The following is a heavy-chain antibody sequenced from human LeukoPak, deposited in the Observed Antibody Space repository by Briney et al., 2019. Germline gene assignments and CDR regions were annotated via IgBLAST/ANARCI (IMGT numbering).Heavy chain of an antibody. CDR3: ARLGPYYDFWSGYYTRFGWFDP. CDR1: GYTFTSYD. V-gene: IGHV7-4-1*02. D-gene: IGHD3-3*01. J-gene: IGHJ5*02. Sequence: GASVKVSCKASGYTFTSYDIYWVRQAPGQGLEWMGWINTNTGNPTYAQGFTGRFVFSLDTSVSTAYLQISSLKAEDTAVYYCARLGPYYDFWSGYYTRFGWFDPWGQGTLVTVSS. CDR2: INTNTGNP.